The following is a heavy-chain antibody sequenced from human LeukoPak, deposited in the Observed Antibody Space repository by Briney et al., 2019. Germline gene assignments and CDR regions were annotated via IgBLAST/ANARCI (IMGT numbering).Heavy chain of an antibody. V-gene: IGHV3-74*01. CDR3: ARGNINYDFWSGTTRRYYFDY. CDR2: INSDGSST. D-gene: IGHD3-3*01. Sequence: GGSLRLSCAASGFTFSSYWMHWVRQAPGKGLVWVSRINSDGSSTIYADSVKGRFTISRDNAKNTLYLQMNSLRAEDTAVYYCARGNINYDFWSGTTRRYYFDYWGQGTLVTVSS. J-gene: IGHJ4*02. CDR1: GFTFSSYW.